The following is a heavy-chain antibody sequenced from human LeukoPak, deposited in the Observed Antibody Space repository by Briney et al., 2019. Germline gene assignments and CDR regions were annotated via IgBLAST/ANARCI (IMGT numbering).Heavy chain of an antibody. J-gene: IGHJ4*02. Sequence: GGSLRLSCAASGFTFSNFWMTWVRQAPGKGLEWVANIREDGRDEHYLDSVKGRFTISRDNSKNTLYLQMNSLRAEDTAVYLCAKDKYSPVRSMSEAAYYFDFWGPGTLVTVSS. D-gene: IGHD6-13*01. CDR1: GFTFSNFW. CDR2: IREDGRDE. CDR3: AKDKYSPVRSMSEAAYYFDF. V-gene: IGHV3-7*03.